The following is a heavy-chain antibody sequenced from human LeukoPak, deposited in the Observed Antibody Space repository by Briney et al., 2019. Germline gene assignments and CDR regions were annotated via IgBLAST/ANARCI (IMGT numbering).Heavy chain of an antibody. J-gene: IGHJ4*02. D-gene: IGHD5-18*01. CDR1: GFTVSSNY. V-gene: IGHV3-7*03. CDR2: IKQDGSEK. Sequence: GGSLRLSCAASGFTVSSNYMSWVRQAPGKGLEWVANIKQDGSEKYYVDSAKGRFTISRDNAKNSVYLQMNSLRFEDTAVYLCASGYSYGTMIDYWGQGTLVTVSS. CDR3: ASGYSYGTMIDY.